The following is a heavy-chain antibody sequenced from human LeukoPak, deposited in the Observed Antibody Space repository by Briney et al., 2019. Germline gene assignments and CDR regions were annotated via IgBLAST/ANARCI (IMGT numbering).Heavy chain of an antibody. D-gene: IGHD2-2*01. CDR2: IYHSGST. J-gene: IGHJ3*02. Sequence: SETLSLTCTVSGYSISSGYYWGWIRPPPGKGLEWIGIIYHSGSTYYNPSLKSRVTISVDTSKNQFSLKLSSVTAADTAVYYCARAEDIVVVPAAAFDIWGQGTMVTVSS. CDR1: GYSISSGYY. V-gene: IGHV4-38-2*02. CDR3: ARAEDIVVVPAAAFDI.